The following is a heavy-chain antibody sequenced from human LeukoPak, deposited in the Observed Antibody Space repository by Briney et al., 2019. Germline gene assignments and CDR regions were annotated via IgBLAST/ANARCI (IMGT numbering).Heavy chain of an antibody. V-gene: IGHV4-61*02. J-gene: IGHJ3*02. CDR3: ARDRPNYDFWSGYPYGDAFDI. CDR2: IYTSGST. D-gene: IGHD3-3*01. Sequence: SETLSLTCTVSGGSISSGSYYWSWIRQPAGKGLEWIGRIYTSGSTNYNPSLKSRVTISVDTSKNQFSLKLSSVTAADTAVYYCARDRPNYDFWSGYPYGDAFDIWGQGTMVTVS. CDR1: GGSISSGSYY.